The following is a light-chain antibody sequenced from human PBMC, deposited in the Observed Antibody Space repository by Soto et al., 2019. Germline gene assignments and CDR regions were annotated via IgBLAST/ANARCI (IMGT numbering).Light chain of an antibody. Sequence: EIVLTQSPATLSFSPGERATLSCRASQSVNTYLGWYQQRPGQAPILLIYDASNRATGIPARFSGSGSGTDFTLTISSLEPEDFAVYYCQQRSSWPLTFGGGTKVDIK. CDR1: QSVNTY. J-gene: IGKJ4*01. V-gene: IGKV3-11*01. CDR2: DAS. CDR3: QQRSSWPLT.